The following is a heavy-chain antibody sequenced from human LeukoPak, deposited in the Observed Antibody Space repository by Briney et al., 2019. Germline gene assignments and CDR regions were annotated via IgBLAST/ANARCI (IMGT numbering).Heavy chain of an antibody. CDR2: INPNSGDT. J-gene: IGHJ4*02. CDR3: ARARWQLVPYFDS. D-gene: IGHD6-6*01. V-gene: IGHV1-2*02. Sequence: GASVKVSCKASGYTFTDYYMHWVRQAPGQGLEWMGWINPNSGDTNFAQKFQGRVAMTRDTSISTAYLELGSLRSDDTAVYFCARARWQLVPYFDSWGQGTLVTVSS. CDR1: GYTFTDYY.